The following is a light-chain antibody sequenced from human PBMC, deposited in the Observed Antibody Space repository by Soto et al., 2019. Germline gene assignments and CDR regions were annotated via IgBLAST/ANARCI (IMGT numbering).Light chain of an antibody. J-gene: IGKJ4*01. CDR2: GAS. CDR1: QSVSNN. V-gene: IGKV3D-15*01. Sequence: ITQSPATLSVSPGERATLSCRASQSVSNNLAWYQQKPGQAPRLLIYGASTRATGIPARFSGSGSGTEFTLTISSLQSEDFAVYYCQQYNNWPPLTFGGGTKVEIK. CDR3: QQYNNWPPLT.